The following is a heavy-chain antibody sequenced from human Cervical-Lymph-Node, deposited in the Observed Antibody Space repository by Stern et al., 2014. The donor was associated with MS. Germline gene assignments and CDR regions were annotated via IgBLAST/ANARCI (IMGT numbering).Heavy chain of an antibody. J-gene: IGHJ4*02. CDR1: GFNFNDHY. CDR3: VRSKSDYAGNPANFDH. D-gene: IGHD4-23*01. V-gene: IGHV3-11*01. CDR2: ISSRAIII. Sequence: VQLVESGGGLVKPGGSLRLSCAASGFNFNDHYMSWIRQAPGKGLEWISYISSRAIIISYSASVKGRFTISRDDAKNSLYLHMNSLRAEDTALYYCVRSKSDYAGNPANFDHWGQGTLVTVST.